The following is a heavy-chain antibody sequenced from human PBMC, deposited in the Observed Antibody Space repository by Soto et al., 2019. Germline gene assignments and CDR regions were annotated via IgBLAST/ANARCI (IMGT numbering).Heavy chain of an antibody. CDR3: ARANYGDYFDY. CDR2: IKQDGSEK. CDR1: GFTFSSYW. V-gene: IGHV3-7*04. Sequence: EVQLVESGGGLVQPGGSLRLSCAASGFTFSSYWMSWVRQAPGKGLEWVANIKQDGSEKYYVDSVKGRFTISRDNAKNSLYLQMNSLRAEDTGVYYCARANYGDYFDYWGQGPLVTVSS. J-gene: IGHJ4*02. D-gene: IGHD4-17*01.